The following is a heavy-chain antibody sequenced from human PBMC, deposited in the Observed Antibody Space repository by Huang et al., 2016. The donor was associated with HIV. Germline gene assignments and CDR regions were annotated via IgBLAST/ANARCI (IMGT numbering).Heavy chain of an antibody. CDR2: IIPVFGRT. D-gene: IGHD6-19*01. Sequence: VKKAGSSVKVSCKASGGTFGSYAMSWVRQVPGQGPEWMGGIIPVFGRTTYAQRFQGRVTITADESTSTVYMEVSSLRSQDMAVYYCARDLSYSSGWYSDAFDVWGQGTMVVVSS. CDR1: GGTFGSYA. V-gene: IGHV1-69*13. CDR3: ARDLSYSSGWYSDAFDV. J-gene: IGHJ3*01.